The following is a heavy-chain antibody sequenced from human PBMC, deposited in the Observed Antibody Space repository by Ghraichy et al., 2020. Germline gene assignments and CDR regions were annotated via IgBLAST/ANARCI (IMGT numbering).Heavy chain of an antibody. Sequence: GGSLRLSCAASGFTFSNYWLPWVRQAPGKGLVWVSRIKSDGSDTTYADSVKGRFTISRDNAKNTLYLQMNNLRAEDTAVYYCAREYCSGGRCFVGTGGSHFDSWGQGTLVTVSS. CDR3: AREYCSGGRCFVGTGGSHFDS. D-gene: IGHD2-15*01. V-gene: IGHV3-74*01. CDR1: GFTFSNYW. J-gene: IGHJ4*02. CDR2: IKSDGSDT.